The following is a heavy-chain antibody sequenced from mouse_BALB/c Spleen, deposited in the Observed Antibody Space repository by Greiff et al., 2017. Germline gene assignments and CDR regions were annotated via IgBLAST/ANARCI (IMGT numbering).Heavy chain of an antibody. CDR3: TRANYEENWYFDV. D-gene: IGHD2-1*01. CDR2: IDPETGGT. CDR1: GYTFTDYE. Sequence: VKLMESGAELVRPGASVTLSCKASGYTFTDYEMHWVKQTPVHGLEWIGAIDPETGGTAYNQKFKGKATLTADKSSSTAYMELRSLTSEDSAVYYCTRANYEENWYFDVWGAGTTVTVSS. V-gene: IGHV1-15*01. J-gene: IGHJ1*01.